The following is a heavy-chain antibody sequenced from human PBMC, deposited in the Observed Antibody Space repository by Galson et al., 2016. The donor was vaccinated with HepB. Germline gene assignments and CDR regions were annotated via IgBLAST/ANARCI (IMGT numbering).Heavy chain of an antibody. V-gene: IGHV3-7*01. CDR3: TRVPTYYYNSGSYNNWFDP. J-gene: IGHJ5*02. Sequence: SLRLSCAASGFTFSAYWMTWVRQALGQGLEWVANIKQDGRETYYGDSVKGRFTISRDNAKNSLYLQMNSLRAEDTAMYYCTRVPTYYYNSGSYNNWFDPWGQGTLVTVSS. CDR2: IKQDGRET. D-gene: IGHD3-10*01. CDR1: GFTFSAYW.